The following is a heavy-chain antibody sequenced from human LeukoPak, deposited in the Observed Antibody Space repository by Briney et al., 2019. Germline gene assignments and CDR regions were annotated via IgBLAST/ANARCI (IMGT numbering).Heavy chain of an antibody. D-gene: IGHD3-10*01. V-gene: IGHV3-30*04. Sequence: GGSLRLSCAASGFTFSSYAMHWVRQAPGKGLKWVAVTSFDGSDNYYADSVKGRFTISRDNSKNTLYLQMNSLRVEDTAVYYCAQESGGSGTYFMAWGQGTLVTVSS. CDR3: AQESGGSGTYFMA. CDR1: GFTFSSYA. CDR2: TSFDGSDN. J-gene: IGHJ5*02.